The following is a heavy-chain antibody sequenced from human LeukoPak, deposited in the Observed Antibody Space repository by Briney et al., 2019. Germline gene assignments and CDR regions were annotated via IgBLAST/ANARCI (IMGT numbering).Heavy chain of an antibody. V-gene: IGHV4-31*11. J-gene: IGHJ4*02. D-gene: IGHD4-17*01. CDR1: GGSISSGGYY. CDR2: IYYSGST. Sequence: NPSETLSLTCAVSGGSISSGGYYWSWIRQHPGKGLEWIGYIYYSGSTYYNPSLKSRVTISVDTSKNQFSLKLSSVTAADTAVYYCARAGAVTTDVGYHYWGQGTLVTVSS. CDR3: ARAGAVTTDVGYHY.